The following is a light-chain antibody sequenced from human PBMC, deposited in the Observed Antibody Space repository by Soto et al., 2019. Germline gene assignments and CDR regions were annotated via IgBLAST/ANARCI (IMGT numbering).Light chain of an antibody. CDR3: CSYAGSSTPNWV. Sequence: QSALTQPASVSGSPGQSITISCTGTSSDVGSYNLVSWYQQHPGKAPKLMIYEVSKRPSGVPNRFSGSKSGNTASLTISGLQAEDEADYYCCSYAGSSTPNWVFGGGTKLTVL. J-gene: IGLJ3*02. CDR1: SSDVGSYNL. CDR2: EVS. V-gene: IGLV2-23*02.